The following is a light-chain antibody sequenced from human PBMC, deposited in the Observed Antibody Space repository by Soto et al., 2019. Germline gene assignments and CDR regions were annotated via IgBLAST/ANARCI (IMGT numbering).Light chain of an antibody. CDR3: AARDDSLNGPV. CDR2: TTN. Sequence: QAVLTQPPSASVTPGQRVSISCSGSSSNIGNNTVNWYQQFPETAPRLLIYTTNQRPSGVPDRFSGSKSGTSASLAISGLQSEDEADYYCAARDDSLNGPVFGGGTQLTVL. J-gene: IGLJ3*02. CDR1: SSNIGNNT. V-gene: IGLV1-44*01.